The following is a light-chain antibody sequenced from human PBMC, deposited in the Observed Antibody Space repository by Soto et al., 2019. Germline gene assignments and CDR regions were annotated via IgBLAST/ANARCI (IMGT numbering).Light chain of an antibody. V-gene: IGKV1-39*01. CDR1: QSINNW. CDR3: QQSYRTPIT. CDR2: AAS. J-gene: IGKJ5*01. Sequence: DIQLTQSHFTLSASVGERLTLTCLARQSINNWLAWYQEKPGKAPNLLIYAASGLQSGGPSRFSGSGSGTDFTLTISSLQPEEFATYYCQQSYRTPITFGQGTRLEIK.